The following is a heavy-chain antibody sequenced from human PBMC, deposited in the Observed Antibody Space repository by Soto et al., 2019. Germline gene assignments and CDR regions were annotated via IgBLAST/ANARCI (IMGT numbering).Heavy chain of an antibody. V-gene: IGHV1-69*13. CDR3: ARDLGHVRAFHI. D-gene: IGHD1-26*01. Sequence: SVKVSCKASGGTFSSYAISWVRQAPGQGLEWMGGIIPIFGTANYAQKFQGRVTITADESTSTAYMELSSLRSEDTAVYYCARDLGHVRAFHIWGQGTTVPVSS. CDR1: GGTFSSYA. J-gene: IGHJ3*02. CDR2: IIPIFGTA.